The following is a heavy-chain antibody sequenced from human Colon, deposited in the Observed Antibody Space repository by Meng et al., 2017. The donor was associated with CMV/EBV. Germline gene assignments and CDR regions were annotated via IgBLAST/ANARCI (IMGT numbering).Heavy chain of an antibody. J-gene: IGHJ6*02. D-gene: IGHD1-26*01. CDR2: INPSGGST. V-gene: IGHV1-46*01. CDR3: ARGELSYCEQGFGELWVYYSGMDV. CDR1: GYTLTTYY. Sequence: ASVQVSCKASGYTLTTYYMHWVRQAPGRGLEWMGMINPSGGSTTYAQKSQGRLTVTWDTSTSTVYLDLSSLRSDDTALYYCARGELSYCEQGFGELWVYYSGMDVWGQGTMVTVSS.